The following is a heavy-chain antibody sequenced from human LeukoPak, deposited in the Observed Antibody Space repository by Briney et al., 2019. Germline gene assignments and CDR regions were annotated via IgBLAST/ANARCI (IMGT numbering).Heavy chain of an antibody. CDR2: INHSGST. D-gene: IGHD1-1*01. CDR3: AQRPGAGTTGY. V-gene: IGHV4-34*01. CDR1: GGSFSGYY. J-gene: IGHJ4*02. Sequence: SETLSLTCAVYGGSFSGYYWSWIRQPPGKGLEWIGEINHSGSTNYNPSLKSRVTISVDTSKNQFSLKLSSVTAADTAVYYCAQRPGAGTTGYWGQGTLATVSS.